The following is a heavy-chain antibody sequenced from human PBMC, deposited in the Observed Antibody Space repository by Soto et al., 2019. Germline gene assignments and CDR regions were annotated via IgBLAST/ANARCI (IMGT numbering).Heavy chain of an antibody. V-gene: IGHV1-2*04. J-gene: IGHJ4*02. CDR2: INPNSGGT. CDR3: ARLILYYYDSSGYYPDY. Sequence: ASVKVSCKASGYTFTGYYMHWVRQAPGQGLEWMGWINPNSGGTNYAQKFQGCVTITADPSTSTAYMELSGLRSEDTAVYYCARLILYYYDSSGYYPDYWGQGTLVTVSS. CDR1: GYTFTGYY. D-gene: IGHD3-22*01.